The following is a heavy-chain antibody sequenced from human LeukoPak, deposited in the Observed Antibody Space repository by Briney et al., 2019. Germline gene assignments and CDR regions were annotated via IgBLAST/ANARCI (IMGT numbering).Heavy chain of an antibody. Sequence: PSETLSLTCTVSGGSISSSSYYWGWIRQPPGKGLEWIGSIYYSGSTYYNPSLKSRLTISVDTSKNQFSLKLSSVTAADTAVYYCARGAAVASPHYWGQGTLVTVSS. D-gene: IGHD4-23*01. CDR3: ARGAAVASPHY. CDR2: IYYSGST. CDR1: GGSISSSSYY. J-gene: IGHJ4*02. V-gene: IGHV4-39*01.